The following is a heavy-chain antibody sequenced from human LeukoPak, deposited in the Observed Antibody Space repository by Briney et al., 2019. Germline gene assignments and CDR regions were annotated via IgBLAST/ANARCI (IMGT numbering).Heavy chain of an antibody. D-gene: IGHD5-12*01. CDR2: INSSGGST. CDR1: GYTFTTYY. J-gene: IGHJ4*02. Sequence: ASVKVSCKASGYTFTTYYMHWLRQAPGQGLEYMGIINSSGGSTTYAQKLQGRVTMTTDTSTSTAYMELRSLRSDDTAVYYCARDDALVATGSFDYWGQGTLVTVSS. V-gene: IGHV1-46*01. CDR3: ARDDALVATGSFDY.